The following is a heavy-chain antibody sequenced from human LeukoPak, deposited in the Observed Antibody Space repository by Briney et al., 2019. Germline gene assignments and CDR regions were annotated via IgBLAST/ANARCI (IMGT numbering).Heavy chain of an antibody. J-gene: IGHJ4*02. CDR3: ARERASSSWTLFGY. Sequence: GSLRLSCAASGFILRRFCMNWVRHAPGKGLELVSSLSSSSSYIYYADSVKSRFTISRDDAKNSLYLQMNSLIAEDTAVYYCARERASSSWTLFGYWGQGTLVTVSS. D-gene: IGHD6-13*01. CDR2: LSSSSSYI. CDR1: GFILRRFC. V-gene: IGHV3-21*03.